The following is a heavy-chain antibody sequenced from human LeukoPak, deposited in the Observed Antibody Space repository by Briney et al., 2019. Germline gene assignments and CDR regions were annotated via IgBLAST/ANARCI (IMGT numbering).Heavy chain of an antibody. D-gene: IGHD6-19*01. CDR1: GGSISSTNW. CDR2: IYRSGTT. CDR3: ARRSPYSTGWSSYFDY. J-gene: IGHJ4*02. Sequence: PSETLSLTCAVSGGSISSTNWWSWVRPPPGKGLEWIGEIYRSGTTNYKPSLKSRVTISLDKSRNHFSLKLTSVTAADLAVYYCARRSPYSTGWSSYFDYWGQGALVTVSS. V-gene: IGHV4-4*02.